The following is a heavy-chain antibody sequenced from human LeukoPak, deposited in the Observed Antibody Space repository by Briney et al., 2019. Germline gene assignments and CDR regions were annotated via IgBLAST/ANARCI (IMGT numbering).Heavy chain of an antibody. J-gene: IGHJ4*02. V-gene: IGHV1-24*01. CDR2: FDPEDGET. CDR3: ATVDDSSGYYSTYFDY. CDR1: GYTLTELS. D-gene: IGHD3-22*01. Sequence: GALVKVSCKVSGYTLTELSMHWVRQAPGKGLEWMGGFDPEDGETIYAQKFQGRVTMTEDTSTDTAYMELSSLRSEDTAVYYCATVDDSSGYYSTYFDYWGQGTLVTVSS.